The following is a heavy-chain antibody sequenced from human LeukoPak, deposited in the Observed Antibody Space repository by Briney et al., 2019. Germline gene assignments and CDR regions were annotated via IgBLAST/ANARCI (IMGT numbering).Heavy chain of an antibody. J-gene: IGHJ2*01. Sequence: SETLSLTCTVSGGSISSGDYCWSWIRQPPGKGLEWIGYIYYIGNTFYNPSLKSRVTISVDTSKNQFSLKLSSVTAADTAVYYCASAYCGGDCTPYWYFDLWGRGTLVTVSS. CDR2: IYYIGNT. CDR3: ASAYCGGDCTPYWYFDL. V-gene: IGHV4-30-4*01. CDR1: GGSISSGDYC. D-gene: IGHD2-21*02.